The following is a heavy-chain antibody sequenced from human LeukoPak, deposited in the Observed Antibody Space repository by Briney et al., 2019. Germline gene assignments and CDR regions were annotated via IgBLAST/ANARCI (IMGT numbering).Heavy chain of an antibody. J-gene: IGHJ1*01. CDR2: FDPEDGET. V-gene: IGHV1-24*01. CDR1: GYTLTELS. D-gene: IGHD3-22*01. CDR3: ATPPTYYYDSRGYYYGYFQH. Sequence: GASVKVSCKVSGYTLTELSMHWVRQAPGKGLEWMGGFDPEDGETIYAQKFQGRVTMTEDTSTDTAYMELSSLRSEDTAVYYCATPPTYYYDSRGYYYGYFQHWGQGTLVTVSS.